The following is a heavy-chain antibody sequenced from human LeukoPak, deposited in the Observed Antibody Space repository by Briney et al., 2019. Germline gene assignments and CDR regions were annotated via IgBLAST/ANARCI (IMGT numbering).Heavy chain of an antibody. D-gene: IGHD2-15*01. J-gene: IGHJ6*02. CDR3: AKDTRYCSGGSCYGYYGMGV. CDR2: ISSNGGST. V-gene: IGHV3-64*01. Sequence: GGSLRLSCAASGFTFSSYAMHWVRQAPGKGLEYVSAISSNGGSTYYANSVKGRFTISRDNSKNTLYLQMGSLRAEDMAVYYCAKDTRYCSGGSCYGYYGMGVWGQGTTVTVSS. CDR1: GFTFSSYA.